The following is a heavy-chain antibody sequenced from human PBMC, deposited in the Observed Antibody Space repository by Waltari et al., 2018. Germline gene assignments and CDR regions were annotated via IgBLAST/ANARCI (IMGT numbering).Heavy chain of an antibody. D-gene: IGHD5-18*01. V-gene: IGHV3-53*02. CDR2: IYSGGST. CDR3: AREGVDTANDY. Sequence: EVRLVETGGGLIQPGGSRRPSCSASGLTFSSDFMSWVRQAPGKGLECVSVIYSGGSTYYADSVKGRFTISRDNSKNTVYLQMNSLRVEDTAVYYCAREGVDTANDYWGQGTLVTVSS. J-gene: IGHJ4*02. CDR1: GLTFSSDF.